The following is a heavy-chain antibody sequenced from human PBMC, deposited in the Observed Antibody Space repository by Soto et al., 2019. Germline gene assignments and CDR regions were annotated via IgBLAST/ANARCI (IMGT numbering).Heavy chain of an antibody. V-gene: IGHV4-34*01. CDR3: ARGPRRRFGDPSPFDY. CDR1: GGSFSGYY. CDR2: INHSGST. D-gene: IGHD3-10*01. J-gene: IGHJ4*02. Sequence: SETLSLTCAVYGGSFSGYYWSWIRQPPGKGLEWIGEINHSGSTNYNPSLKSRVTISVDTSKNQFSLKLSSVTAADTAVYYCARGPRRRFGDPSPFDYWGQGTLVTVSS.